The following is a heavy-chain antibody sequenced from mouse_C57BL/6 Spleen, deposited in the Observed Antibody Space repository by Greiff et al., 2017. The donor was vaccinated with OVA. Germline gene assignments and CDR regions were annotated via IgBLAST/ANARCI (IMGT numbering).Heavy chain of an antibody. CDR1: GYTFTSYW. CDR2: IDPSDSYT. CDR3: ARSGDYDSY. Sequence: QVQLKQPGAELVMPGASVKLSCKASGYTFTSYWMHWVKQRPGQGLEWIGEIDPSDSYTNYNQKFKGKSTLTVDKSSSTAYMQLSSLTSEDSAVYYCARSGDYDSYWGQGTTLTVSS. V-gene: IGHV1-69*01. D-gene: IGHD2-4*01. J-gene: IGHJ2*01.